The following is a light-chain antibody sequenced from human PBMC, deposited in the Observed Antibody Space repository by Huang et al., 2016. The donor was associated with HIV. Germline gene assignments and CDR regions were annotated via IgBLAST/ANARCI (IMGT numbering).Light chain of an antibody. CDR1: QSVGNY. J-gene: IGKJ4*01. Sequence: IVLTQSPATLSWYPGERVTLSCRASQSVGNYIAWYQQHPGQSPKLLIYDTSNRATGTPGRFSGSWSGTDFALTISSLESEDFAVYYCQQRSSGVTLGGGTKVQVK. CDR2: DTS. V-gene: IGKV3-11*01. CDR3: QQRSSGVT.